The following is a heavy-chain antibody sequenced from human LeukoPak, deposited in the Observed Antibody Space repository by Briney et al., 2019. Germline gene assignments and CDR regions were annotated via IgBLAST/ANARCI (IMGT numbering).Heavy chain of an antibody. Sequence: SETLSLTCTVSGASINSYYYSWIRQPLGKGLEWIGYIYYSGSTNYNPSLKSRVTFSLDTSKNQFSLNLRSVTAADTAVYYCAGESSASSLDYWGQGILVTVSS. V-gene: IGHV4-59*01. D-gene: IGHD3-22*01. CDR1: GASINSYY. CDR2: IYYSGST. J-gene: IGHJ4*02. CDR3: AGESSASSLDY.